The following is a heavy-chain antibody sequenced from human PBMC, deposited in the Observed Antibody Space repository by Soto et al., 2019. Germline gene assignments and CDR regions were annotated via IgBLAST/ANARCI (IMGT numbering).Heavy chain of an antibody. CDR2: IYYSGST. CDR1: GGSISSGGYY. CDR3: ASRITGSPNYYYGMDV. Sequence: QVQLQESGPGLVKPSQTLSLTCTVSGGSISSGGYYWSWIRQHPGKGLEWIGYIYYSGSTYYNPSLKSRVTISVDTSKNQFSLKLSSVTAADTAVYYCASRITGSPNYYYGMDVWGQGTTVTVSS. D-gene: IGHD1-20*01. J-gene: IGHJ6*02. V-gene: IGHV4-31*03.